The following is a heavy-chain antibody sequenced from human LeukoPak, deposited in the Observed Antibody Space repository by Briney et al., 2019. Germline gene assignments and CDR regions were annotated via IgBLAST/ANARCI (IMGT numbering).Heavy chain of an antibody. CDR1: GFTFNNYW. CDR2: IKQDGSEN. J-gene: IGHJ3*02. V-gene: IGHV3-7*01. CDR3: ASYCSSTSCYPDAFDI. Sequence: GGSLRLSCAASGFTFNNYWMSWVRQAPGKGLEWVANIKQDGSENYYVDSVKGRFTISRDNAKNSLYLQMNSLRAEDTAVYYCASYCSSTSCYPDAFDIWGQGTMVTVSS. D-gene: IGHD2-2*01.